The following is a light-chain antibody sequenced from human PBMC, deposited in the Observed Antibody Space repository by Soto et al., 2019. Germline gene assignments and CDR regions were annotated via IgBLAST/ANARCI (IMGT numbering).Light chain of an antibody. CDR1: RGISSY. CDR2: AAS. Sequence: DMQLTQSPSLLSASVGDRVTITCRASRGISSYLAWYQQKPGKAPKLLIYAASTLRSGVPARFSGSGSGTEFTLTISSLQPEDFATYYCQQLNSYPLTFGGGTKVEIK. CDR3: QQLNSYPLT. V-gene: IGKV1-9*01. J-gene: IGKJ4*01.